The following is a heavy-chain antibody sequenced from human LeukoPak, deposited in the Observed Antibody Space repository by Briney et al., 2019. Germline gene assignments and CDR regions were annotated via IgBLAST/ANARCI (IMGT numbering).Heavy chain of an antibody. V-gene: IGHV3-23*01. J-gene: IGHJ4*02. Sequence: PGGSLRLSCAASGFTFSSYEMNWVRQAPGKGLEWVSGISGRGDSAFYADSVKGRFTISRDNSKNTLYLQMNSLRAEDTAVYYCAKEITGGSSGNYWGQGTLVTVSS. CDR1: GFTFSSYE. D-gene: IGHD1-14*01. CDR2: ISGRGDSA. CDR3: AKEITGGSSGNY.